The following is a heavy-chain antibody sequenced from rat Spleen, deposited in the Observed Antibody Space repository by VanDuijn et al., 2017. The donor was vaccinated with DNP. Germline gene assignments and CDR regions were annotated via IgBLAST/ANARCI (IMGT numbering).Heavy chain of an antibody. Sequence: EVQLVESGGGLVQPGRSLKLSCAASGFTFSNHGMAWVRQAPKKGLEWVATITYAGSPYYRDSVKGRFTISRDNAKSTLYLQMDSPRSEDTATYYCTTTRVSSYFDYWGQGVMVTVSS. D-gene: IGHD1-4*01. V-gene: IGHV5-29*01. CDR3: TTTRVSSYFDY. CDR1: GFTFSNHG. CDR2: ITYAGSP. J-gene: IGHJ2*01.